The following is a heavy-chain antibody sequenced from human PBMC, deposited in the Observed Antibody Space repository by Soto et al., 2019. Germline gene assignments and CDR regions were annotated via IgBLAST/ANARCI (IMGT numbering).Heavy chain of an antibody. V-gene: IGHV4-4*02. D-gene: IGHD5-12*01. CDR2: IYHSGST. J-gene: IGHJ4*02. Sequence: SETLCLTCAVSSGSISSSNWWSWVRQPPGKGLEWIGEIYHSGSTNYNPSLKSRVTISVDTSKNQFSLKLSSVTAADTAVYYCARDRRTRGYSGYDSAFDYWGQGTLVTVSS. CDR1: SGSISSSNW. CDR3: ARDRRTRGYSGYDSAFDY.